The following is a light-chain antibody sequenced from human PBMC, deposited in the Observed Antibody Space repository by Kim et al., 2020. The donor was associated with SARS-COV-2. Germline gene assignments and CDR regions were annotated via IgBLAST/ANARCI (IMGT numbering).Light chain of an antibody. Sequence: SSSVGGRVPITGRASEGISFALAWYQQKPGQAPNLLIYDASSVASGVPSRFSGSGSGADFTLTISSLQPEDFATYYCQQFDSYPLTFGQGTKLEI. V-gene: IGKV1-13*02. CDR2: DAS. J-gene: IGKJ2*01. CDR1: EGISFA. CDR3: QQFDSYPLT.